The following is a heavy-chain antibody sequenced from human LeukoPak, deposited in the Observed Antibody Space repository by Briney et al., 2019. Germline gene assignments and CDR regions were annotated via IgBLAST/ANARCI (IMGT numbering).Heavy chain of an antibody. CDR3: ARDWQIAAAGTSWFDP. J-gene: IGHJ5*02. CDR1: GGSISSYY. Sequence: SETLSLTCTVSGGSISSYYWSWIRQPPGKGLEWIGYIYYSGSTNYNPSLKSRVTISVDTSKNQFSLKLSSVTAADTAVYYCARDWQIAAAGTSWFDPWGQGTLVTVSS. V-gene: IGHV4-59*01. CDR2: IYYSGST. D-gene: IGHD6-13*01.